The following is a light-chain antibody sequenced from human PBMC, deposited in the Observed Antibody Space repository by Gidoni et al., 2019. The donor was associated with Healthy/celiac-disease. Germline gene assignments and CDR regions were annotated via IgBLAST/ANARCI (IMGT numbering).Light chain of an antibody. CDR2: DAY. Sequence: DIQMTQSPSTLSASVGDRVTITCRASQSISSWLAWYQQQPGKAPKLLIDDAYSLDSGVPSRFSSSGAGTEFTLTISRLQADDLATYYCQQYNSYLWTFGQGTKVEIK. V-gene: IGKV1-5*01. CDR3: QQYNSYLWT. J-gene: IGKJ1*01. CDR1: QSISSW.